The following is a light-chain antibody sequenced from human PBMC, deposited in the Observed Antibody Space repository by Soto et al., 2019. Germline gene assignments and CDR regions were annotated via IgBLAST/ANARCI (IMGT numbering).Light chain of an antibody. Sequence: DIQMTQSPSTLSASVGDRVTITCRASQSISSWLAWYQQKPGKAPKLLIYKASSIESGVPSRFSGSGSGTEFPLTISSLQPDDFATYYCQQYNRYSPTFGQGTKVDIK. V-gene: IGKV1-5*03. CDR2: KAS. CDR1: QSISSW. CDR3: QQYNRYSPT. J-gene: IGKJ1*01.